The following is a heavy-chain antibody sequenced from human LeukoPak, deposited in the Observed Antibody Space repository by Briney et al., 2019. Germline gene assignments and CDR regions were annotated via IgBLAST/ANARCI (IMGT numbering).Heavy chain of an antibody. CDR3: ARDRFGRTTHFDY. CDR2: IYYSGST. J-gene: IGHJ4*02. D-gene: IGHD3-10*01. CDR1: GDSVSGYY. Sequence: ASETLSLTCTVSGDSVSGYYWSWIRRPPGKGLEWIGYIYYSGSTNYNPSLKSRVTMSVDTSKNQFSLRLTSVTAADTAVYYCARDRFGRTTHFDYWGQGALVTVSS. V-gene: IGHV4-59*02.